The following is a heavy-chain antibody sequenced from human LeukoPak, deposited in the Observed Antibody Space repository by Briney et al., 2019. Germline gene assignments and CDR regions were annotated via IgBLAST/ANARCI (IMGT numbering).Heavy chain of an antibody. CDR3: AREVVIGSDAFDI. CDR2: IYTSGST. D-gene: IGHD3-22*01. V-gene: IGHV4-4*08. CDR1: GGSISSYY. Sequence: SETLSLTCTVSGGSISSYYWSWIRQPPGKGLEWIGRIYTSGSTNYNPSLKSRVTISVDTSKNQFSLKLSSVTAADTAVYYCAREVVIGSDAFDIWGQGTMVTVSS. J-gene: IGHJ3*02.